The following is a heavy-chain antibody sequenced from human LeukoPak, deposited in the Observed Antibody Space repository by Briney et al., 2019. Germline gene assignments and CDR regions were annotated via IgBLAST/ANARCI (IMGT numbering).Heavy chain of an antibody. CDR1: GFTFSIYG. Sequence: PGRSLRLSCAASGFTFSIYGMHWVRQSPGKGLEWVAVIWNDGSNKYYADSVKGRFTISRDNSKNTLFLQMNSLRAEDTAVYYCARGGIRVSGIDEIDYWGQGTLVTVSS. CDR2: IWNDGSNK. V-gene: IGHV3-33*01. D-gene: IGHD5/OR15-5a*01. J-gene: IGHJ4*02. CDR3: ARGGIRVSGIDEIDY.